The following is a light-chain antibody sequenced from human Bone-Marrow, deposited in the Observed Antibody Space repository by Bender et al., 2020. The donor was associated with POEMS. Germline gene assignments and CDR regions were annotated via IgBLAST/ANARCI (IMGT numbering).Light chain of an antibody. Sequence: QSALTQPASVSGSPGQSITISCTGTSGDVGRYKLVSWYQQYPGKAPKLMIYDVSSRPSGVSNRFSGSKSGNTASLTISGLQAEDEADYYCSSYASSGKVFGTGTKVIVL. J-gene: IGLJ1*01. CDR2: DVS. CDR1: SGDVGRYKL. CDR3: SSYASSGKV. V-gene: IGLV2-14*02.